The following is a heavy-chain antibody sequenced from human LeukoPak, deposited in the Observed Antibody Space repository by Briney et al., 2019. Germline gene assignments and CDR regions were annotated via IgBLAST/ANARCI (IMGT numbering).Heavy chain of an antibody. CDR3: ARSLFWDILAPGAFDI. V-gene: IGHV3-7*01. CDR1: GFTFSSYW. CDR2: IKQDGSEK. J-gene: IGHJ3*02. Sequence: GGSLRLSCAASGFTFSSYWMSWVRQAPGKGLEWVANIKQDGSEKYYVDSVKGRFTISRDNAKNSLYLQMNSLRAEDTAVYYCARSLFWDILAPGAFDIWGQGTMVTVSS. D-gene: IGHD3-9*01.